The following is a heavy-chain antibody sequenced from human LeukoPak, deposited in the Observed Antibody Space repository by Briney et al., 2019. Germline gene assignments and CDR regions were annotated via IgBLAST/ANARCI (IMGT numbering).Heavy chain of an antibody. CDR2: INPNGGGT. V-gene: IGHV1-2*02. J-gene: IGHJ3*02. D-gene: IGHD2-21*01. CDR3: ARSWSVGGGVLDAFDI. CDR1: GYTFTGYY. Sequence: GASVKVSCKASGYTFTGYYMHWVRQAPGQGLEWMGWINPNGGGTNYAQKFQGRVTMTRDTSISTAYMELSRLRSDDTAVYYCARSWSVGGGVLDAFDIWGQGTMVTVSS.